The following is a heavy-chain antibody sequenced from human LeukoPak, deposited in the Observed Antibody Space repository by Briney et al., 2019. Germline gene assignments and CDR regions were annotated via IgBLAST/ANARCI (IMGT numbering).Heavy chain of an antibody. Sequence: PGGSLRLSCAPSGFTFEDHGMSWVRHAPGKGLEWVSRINWNGGRTGYSDSVKGRFTISRDDAKKSVDLQMNSLRVEDTAFHYCVRGEGRGGWFDPWGQGILVTVSS. CDR3: VRGEGRGGWFDP. CDR2: INWNGGRT. D-gene: IGHD1-26*01. J-gene: IGHJ5*02. CDR1: GFTFEDHG. V-gene: IGHV3-20*04.